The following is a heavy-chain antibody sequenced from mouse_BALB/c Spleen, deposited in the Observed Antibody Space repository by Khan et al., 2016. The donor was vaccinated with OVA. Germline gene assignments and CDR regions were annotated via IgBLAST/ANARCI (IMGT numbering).Heavy chain of an antibody. CDR3: ASHLTGSFAY. J-gene: IGHJ3*01. Sequence: EVELVESGGDLVKPGGSLRLSCAASGFTFSAYGMSWVRQTPDKSLEWVATINSDGYYTYYPDTLKGRFTISRNNSENTLYLQMSSLKSEDTAIYYCASHLTGSFAYWGQGTLVTVSA. CDR1: GFTFSAYG. D-gene: IGHD4-1*01. CDR2: INSDGYYT. V-gene: IGHV5-6*01.